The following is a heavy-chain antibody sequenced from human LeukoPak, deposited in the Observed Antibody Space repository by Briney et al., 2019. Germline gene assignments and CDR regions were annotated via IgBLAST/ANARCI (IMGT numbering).Heavy chain of an antibody. V-gene: IGHV3-11*03. CDR3: ARRNAFEI. J-gene: IGHJ3*02. CDR2: ISSSSDYT. Sequence: GGSLRLSCAASGFTFSDYYMNWIRQAPGKGLEWVAYISSSSDYTNYADSVKGRFTVSRDNAKNSLYLQMNSLRAEDTAGYYCARRNAFEIWGQGTVVTVSS. CDR1: GFTFSDYY.